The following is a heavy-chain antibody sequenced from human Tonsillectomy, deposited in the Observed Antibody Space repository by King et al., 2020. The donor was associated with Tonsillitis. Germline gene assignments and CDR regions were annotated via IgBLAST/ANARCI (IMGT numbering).Heavy chain of an antibody. V-gene: IGHV4-59*01. D-gene: IGHD2-21*02. Sequence: QLQESGPGLVKPSETLSLTCTVSGGSISTNYWSWIRQPPGKGLEWIGNIHYRENTNYNSSLRSRVTMSMDTSKSQFPLRLTSVTAADTAVYFCAGGGAWLTANWGQGTLVTVSS. CDR2: IHYRENT. CDR3: AGGGAWLTAN. J-gene: IGHJ1*01. CDR1: GGSISTNY.